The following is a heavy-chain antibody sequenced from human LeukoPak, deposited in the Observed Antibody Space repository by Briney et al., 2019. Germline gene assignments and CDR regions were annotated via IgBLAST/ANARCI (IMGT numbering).Heavy chain of an antibody. J-gene: IGHJ4*02. CDR1: GDSISSGDYF. Sequence: SETLSLTCSVSGDSISSGDYFWGWIRQSPGKGLEWIASMHYSGNTHHNPPLQSRLTLSADTSKNQFSLRLNSVTAADTAVYYCATIKRGSIFGYFDFWGQGIKVTVSS. CDR2: MHYSGNT. V-gene: IGHV4-39*07. CDR3: ATIKRGSIFGYFDF. D-gene: IGHD5-18*01.